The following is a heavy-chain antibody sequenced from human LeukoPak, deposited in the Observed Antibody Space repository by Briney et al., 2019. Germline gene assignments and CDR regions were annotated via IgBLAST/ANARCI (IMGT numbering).Heavy chain of an antibody. CDR1: GYTFTSYG. CDR2: ISAYNGNT. V-gene: IGHV1-18*01. J-gene: IGHJ6*03. Sequence: ASVKVSCNASGYTFTSYGISWVRQAPGQGLEWMGWISAYNGNTNYAQKLQGRVTMTTDTSTSTAYMELRSLRSDDTAVYYCARDGGYCSGGSCYSPYYYYYMDVWGKGTTVTVSS. D-gene: IGHD2-15*01. CDR3: ARDGGYCSGGSCYSPYYYYYMDV.